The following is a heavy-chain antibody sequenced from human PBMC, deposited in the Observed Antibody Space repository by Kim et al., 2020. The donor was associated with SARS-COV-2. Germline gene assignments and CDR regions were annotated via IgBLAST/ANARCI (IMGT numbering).Heavy chain of an antibody. Sequence: YAQKFQGRVTITADDTTSTAYMELSSLRSEDTAVYYCAREYCGGDCYSDYWGQGTLVTVSS. CDR3: AREYCGGDCYSDY. J-gene: IGHJ4*02. D-gene: IGHD2-21*01. V-gene: IGHV1-69*01.